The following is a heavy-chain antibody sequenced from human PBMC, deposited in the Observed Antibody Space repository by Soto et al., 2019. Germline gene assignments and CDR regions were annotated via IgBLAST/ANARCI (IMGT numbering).Heavy chain of an antibody. CDR1: GYTFTGYY. D-gene: IGHD2-2*01. Sequence: ASVKVSCKASGYTFTGYYMHWVRQAPGQGLEWMGWINPNSGGTNYAQKFQGWVTMTRDTSISTAYMELSRLRSDDTAVYYCARVDCSSTSCPGRYYGMDLWGQGTTVTVSS. J-gene: IGHJ6*02. V-gene: IGHV1-2*04. CDR2: INPNSGGT. CDR3: ARVDCSSTSCPGRYYGMDL.